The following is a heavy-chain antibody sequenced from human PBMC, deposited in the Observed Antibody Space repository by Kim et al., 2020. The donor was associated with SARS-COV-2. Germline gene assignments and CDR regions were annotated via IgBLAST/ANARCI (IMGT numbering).Heavy chain of an antibody. CDR3: ARGSGSYYSEYFQH. CDR1: GFTFSSYA. CDR2: ISYDGSNK. J-gene: IGHJ1*01. D-gene: IGHD1-26*01. Sequence: GGSLRLSCAASGFTFSSYAMHWVRQAPGKGLEWVAVISYDGSNKYYADSVKGRFTISRDNSKNTLYLQMNSLRAEDTAVYYCARGSGSYYSEYFQHWGQG. V-gene: IGHV3-30*04.